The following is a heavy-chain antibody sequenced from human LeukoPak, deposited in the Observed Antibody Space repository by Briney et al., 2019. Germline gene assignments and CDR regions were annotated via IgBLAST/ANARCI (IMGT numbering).Heavy chain of an antibody. CDR1: GYSISSGYY. Sequence: SETLSLTCAVSGYSISSGYYWGWIRQPPGKGLEWIGSIYHSGSTYYNPSLKSRVTISVDTSKNQFSLKLSSVTAADTAVYYCARNGDDGYNYSYNYYYYMDVWGKGTTVTVSS. J-gene: IGHJ6*03. CDR3: ARNGDDGYNYSYNYYYYMDV. D-gene: IGHD5-24*01. V-gene: IGHV4-38-2*01. CDR2: IYHSGST.